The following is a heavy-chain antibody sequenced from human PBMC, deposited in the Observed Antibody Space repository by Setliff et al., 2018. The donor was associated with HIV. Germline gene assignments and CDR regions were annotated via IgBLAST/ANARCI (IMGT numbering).Heavy chain of an antibody. CDR2: FYHTGST. D-gene: IGHD4-17*01. V-gene: IGHV4-39*07. J-gene: IGHJ3*02. CDR3: ARAFPTVGAFDI. CDR1: GGSISRSSYY. Sequence: SETLSLTCNVSGGSISRSSYYWGWIRQPPGKGLEWIGSFYHTGSTYYNPSLKSRVTISVDTSKNQFSMKLSSVTAADTAVYYCARAFPTVGAFDIWGQGTVVTVSS.